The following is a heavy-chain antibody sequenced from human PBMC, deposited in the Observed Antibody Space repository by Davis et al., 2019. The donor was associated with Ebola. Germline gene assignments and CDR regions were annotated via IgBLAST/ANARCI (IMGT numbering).Heavy chain of an antibody. CDR2: IKSRVDGATT. V-gene: IGHV3-15*06. J-gene: IGHJ4*02. CDR3: ARGSGTYD. Sequence: GGSLRLSCAASGFTFSRYEMNWVRQAPGKGLEWVGRIKSRVDGATTHYNARVKGRFTISRDDSKNTLYLQMYRLKTEDTGMYYCARGSGTYDWGQGTLVTVSS. D-gene: IGHD1-26*01. CDR1: GFTFSRYE.